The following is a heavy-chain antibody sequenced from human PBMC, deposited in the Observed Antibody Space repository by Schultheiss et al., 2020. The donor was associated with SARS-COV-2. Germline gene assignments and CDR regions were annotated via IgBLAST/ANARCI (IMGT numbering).Heavy chain of an antibody. J-gene: IGHJ4*02. Sequence: GESLKISCAASGFTFSSYWMSWVRQAPGKGLEWVAVISYDGSNKYYADSVKGRFTISRDNSKNTLYLQMNSLRAEDTAVYYCARDSRGKSVFDYWGQGTLVTVSS. D-gene: IGHD6-25*01. V-gene: IGHV3-30*03. CDR3: ARDSRGKSVFDY. CDR1: GFTFSSYW. CDR2: ISYDGSNK.